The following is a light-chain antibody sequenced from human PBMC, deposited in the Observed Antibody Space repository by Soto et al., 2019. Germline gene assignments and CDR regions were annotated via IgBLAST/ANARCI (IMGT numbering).Light chain of an antibody. CDR1: QSVSSN. V-gene: IGKV3-15*01. CDR2: GAS. J-gene: IGKJ4*01. Sequence: EIVMTQSPATLSVSPGERATLSCRASQSVSSNLAWYPQKPGQAPRLLIYGASTRATGIPARFSGSGSGTELTITISSLQSEDFAVYYCQQYNNWPPVTLGGGTKVEIK. CDR3: QQYNNWPPVT.